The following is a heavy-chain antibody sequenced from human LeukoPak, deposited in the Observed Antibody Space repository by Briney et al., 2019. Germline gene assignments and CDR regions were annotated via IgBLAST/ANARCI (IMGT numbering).Heavy chain of an antibody. CDR3: ARRGYYDSSGRHAFDI. Sequence: SETLSLTRTVSGGSISSSSYYWGWIRQPPGTGLEWIGSIYYSGSTYYNPSLKSRVTISVDTSKNQFSLKLSSVTAADTAVYYCARRGYYDSSGRHAFDIWGQGTMVTVSS. J-gene: IGHJ3*02. V-gene: IGHV4-39*01. CDR1: GGSISSSSYY. D-gene: IGHD3-22*01. CDR2: IYYSGST.